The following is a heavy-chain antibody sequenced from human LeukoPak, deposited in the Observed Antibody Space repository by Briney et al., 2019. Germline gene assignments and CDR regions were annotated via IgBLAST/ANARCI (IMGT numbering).Heavy chain of an antibody. CDR1: GYSFSTYW. CDR3: ARLGYGDSNCFDP. Sequence: GESLKISCKGSGYSFSTYWIAWVRQMPGKGLEWMGIIYPGDSDTRYSPSFQAQVTISADKSISTAYLQWSSLKASDTAMCYCARLGYGDSNCFDPWGQGTLVTVSS. D-gene: IGHD4-17*01. V-gene: IGHV5-51*01. J-gene: IGHJ5*02. CDR2: IYPGDSDT.